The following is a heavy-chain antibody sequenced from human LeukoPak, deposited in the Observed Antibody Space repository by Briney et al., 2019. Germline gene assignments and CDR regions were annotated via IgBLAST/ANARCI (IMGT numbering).Heavy chain of an antibody. Sequence: SVKVSCKASGGTFSSCAISWVRQAPGQGLEWMGGIIPIFGTANYAQKFQGRVTITTDESTSTAYMELSSLRSEDTAVYYCARKRNYYDSSGYINWFDPWGQGTLVTVSS. CDR3: ARKRNYYDSSGYINWFDP. D-gene: IGHD3-22*01. CDR2: IIPIFGTA. V-gene: IGHV1-69*05. J-gene: IGHJ5*02. CDR1: GGTFSSCA.